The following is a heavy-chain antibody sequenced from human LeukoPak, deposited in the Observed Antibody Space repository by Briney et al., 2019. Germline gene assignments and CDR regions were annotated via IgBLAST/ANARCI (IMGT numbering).Heavy chain of an antibody. CDR1: GYTFTSYG. CDR2: ISTYNGHT. D-gene: IGHD1-26*01. CDR3: ARDLRGATSS. Sequence: ASVKVSCKASGYTFTSYGISWVRQAPGQGLEWMGWISTYNGHTNYAQKLQGRVTMTTDTSTSTAYMELRSLRSDDTAVYYRARDLRGATSSWGQGTLVTVSS. J-gene: IGHJ4*02. V-gene: IGHV1-18*01.